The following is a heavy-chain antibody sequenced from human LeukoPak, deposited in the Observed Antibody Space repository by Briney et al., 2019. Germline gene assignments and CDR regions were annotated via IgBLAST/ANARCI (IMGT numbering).Heavy chain of an antibody. CDR1: GFTFSNYP. D-gene: IGHD3-22*01. Sequence: GGSLRLSCVGSGFTFSNYPLSCVRQAPGKGLEWVSTISSSSSYIYYADSVRGRFTISRDNATNSLFLQMNSLRADDTAVYFCARDIWFYDNGGLDWGQGTLVTVSS. CDR3: ARDIWFYDNGGLD. V-gene: IGHV3-21*01. CDR2: ISSSSSYI. J-gene: IGHJ4*02.